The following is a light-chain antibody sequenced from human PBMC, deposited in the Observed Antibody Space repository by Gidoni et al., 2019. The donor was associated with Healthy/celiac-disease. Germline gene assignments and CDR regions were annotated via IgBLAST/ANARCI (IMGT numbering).Light chain of an antibody. V-gene: IGKV3-11*01. J-gene: IGKJ5*01. CDR3: QQRSNWPPIT. CDR2: AAS. CDR1: QSVSSY. Sequence: EIVLTQSPATLSLSPGERATLSCRASQSVSSYLAWYQQKPGQAPRLLIYAASNRATGIPARFSGSGSGTDFTLTISSLEPEDFAVYYSQQRSNWPPITFXQXTRLEIK.